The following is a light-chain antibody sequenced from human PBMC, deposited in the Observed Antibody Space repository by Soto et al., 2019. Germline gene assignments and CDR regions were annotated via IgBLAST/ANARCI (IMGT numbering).Light chain of an antibody. V-gene: IGKV2-28*01. CDR2: LGS. CDR1: QSLLHSNGYNY. Sequence: DIVMTQSPLSLPVTPGEPASISCRSSQSLLHSNGYNYLDWYLQKLGQSPQLLISLGSHRASGVPDRFRGSASGTNFTLKITRVEAEDVGVYYCMQALQTPWTFGQGTKVEIK. J-gene: IGKJ1*01. CDR3: MQALQTPWT.